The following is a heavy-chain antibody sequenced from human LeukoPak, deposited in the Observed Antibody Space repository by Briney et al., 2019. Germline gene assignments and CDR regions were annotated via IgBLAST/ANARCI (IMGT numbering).Heavy chain of an antibody. D-gene: IGHD6-13*01. J-gene: IGHJ4*02. CDR1: GDSISLYY. CDR3: ARAGRFSTTWHFDY. V-gene: IGHV4-59*01. CDR2: IYYTGST. Sequence: PSETLSLTCTVSGDSISLYYWSWIRQPPGKGLEWIGYIYYTGSTKSNPSLKSRVTISVDTSKKQFSLNLSSVTAADTAVYYCARAGRFSTTWHFDYWGQGILVTVSS.